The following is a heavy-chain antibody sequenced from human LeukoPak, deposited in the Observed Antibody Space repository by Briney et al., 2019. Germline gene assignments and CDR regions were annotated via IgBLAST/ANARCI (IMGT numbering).Heavy chain of an antibody. V-gene: IGHV1-18*01. D-gene: IGHD4-23*01. Sequence: ASLKVSCKASGYTFTSYGVRWVRQAPGQGLEWMGWISTYNDNTNYAQKVQGRFTMTTDKSTSTAYMQLRSLRSVDTAVYYCARKLGYYYYMYVWGKGTTVTVSS. CDR2: ISTYNDNT. CDR3: ARKLGYYYYMYV. CDR1: GYTFTSYG. J-gene: IGHJ6*03.